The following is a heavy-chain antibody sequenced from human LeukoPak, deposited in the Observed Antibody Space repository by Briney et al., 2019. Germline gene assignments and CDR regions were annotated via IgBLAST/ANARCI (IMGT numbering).Heavy chain of an antibody. CDR1: GGSISSYY. CDR2: IYYSGST. D-gene: IGHD6-19*01. Sequence: PSETLSLTCTVSGGSISSYYWSWIRQPPGKGLEWIGYIYYSGSTNYNPSLKSRVTISVDTSKNQFSLKLSSVTAADTAVYYCARRGSSGWPYYYYGMDVWGQGTTVTVSS. V-gene: IGHV4-59*01. J-gene: IGHJ6*02. CDR3: ARRGSSGWPYYYYGMDV.